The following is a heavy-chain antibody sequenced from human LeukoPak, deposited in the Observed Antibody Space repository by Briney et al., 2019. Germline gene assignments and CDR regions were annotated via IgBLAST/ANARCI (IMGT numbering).Heavy chain of an antibody. D-gene: IGHD3-3*01. J-gene: IGHJ6*03. Sequence: SETLSLTCTVSGGSISSYYWSWIRQPPGKGLEWIGYIYYSGSTNYNPSLKSRVTISVDTSKNQFSLKLSSVTAADTAVYYCARGYSNYDFWSGYYNYYYYYMDVWGKGTTVTVSS. CDR2: IYYSGST. V-gene: IGHV4-59*01. CDR1: GGSISSYY. CDR3: ARGYSNYDFWSGYYNYYYYYMDV.